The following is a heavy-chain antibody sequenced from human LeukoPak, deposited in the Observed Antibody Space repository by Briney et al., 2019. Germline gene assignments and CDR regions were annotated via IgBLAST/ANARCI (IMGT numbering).Heavy chain of an antibody. CDR1: GFTFSSYS. J-gene: IGHJ4*02. D-gene: IGHD3-22*01. CDR2: ISSSSSYR. CDR3: ARGGYYDSSGPLEG. V-gene: IGHV3-21*01. Sequence: PGGSLRLSCVASGFTFSSYSMNWVRQAPGKGLEWVSSISSSSSYRYYADSVKGRFTISRDNAKNSLYLQMNSLRAEDTAVYYCARGGYYDSSGPLEGWGQGTLVTVSS.